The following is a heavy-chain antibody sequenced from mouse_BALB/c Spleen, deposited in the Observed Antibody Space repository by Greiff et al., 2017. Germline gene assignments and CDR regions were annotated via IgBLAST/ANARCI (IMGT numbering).Heavy chain of an antibody. J-gene: IGHJ3*01. Sequence: EVKLVESGGDLVKPGGSLKLSCAASGFTFSSYGMSWVRQTPDKRLEWVATISSGGSYTYYPDSVKGRFTISRDNAKNTLYLQMSSLKSEDTAMYYCARQELGAWFAYWGQGTLVTVSA. CDR3: ARQELGAWFAY. CDR2: ISSGGSYT. V-gene: IGHV5-6*01. CDR1: GFTFSSYG. D-gene: IGHD4-1*01.